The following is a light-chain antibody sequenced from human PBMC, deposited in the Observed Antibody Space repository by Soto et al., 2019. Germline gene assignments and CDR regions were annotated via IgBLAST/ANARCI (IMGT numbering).Light chain of an antibody. CDR3: QQYGRT. CDR1: QTVNANF. Sequence: EIVLTQSPGTLSLSPGERATVYCRSSQTVNANFLAWYQQKPGQAPRLLIYGVSNRAPGIPDRFSGSGSGTDFTLTISRLEPEDSAVYYCQQYGRTFGGGTKVDIK. J-gene: IGKJ4*01. CDR2: GVS. V-gene: IGKV3-20*01.